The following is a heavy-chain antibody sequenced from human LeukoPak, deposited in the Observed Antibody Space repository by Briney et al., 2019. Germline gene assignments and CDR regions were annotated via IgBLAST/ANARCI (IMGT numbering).Heavy chain of an antibody. CDR2: IYSDGRP. CDR1: EFTVSSSS. Sequence: PGGSLRLSCAASEFTVSSSSMTWVRQALEKGLEWVSVIYSDGRPYYADSVKDRFTISRDNSKNTLYLQMNSLRAEDTAVYYCARVKDIPKAYYFDYWGQGTLATVSS. J-gene: IGHJ4*02. CDR3: ARVKDIPKAYYFDY. V-gene: IGHV3-53*01. D-gene: IGHD2-2*02.